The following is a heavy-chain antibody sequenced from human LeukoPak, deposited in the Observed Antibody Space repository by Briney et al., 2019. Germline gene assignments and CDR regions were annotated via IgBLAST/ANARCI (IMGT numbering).Heavy chain of an antibody. J-gene: IGHJ4*02. V-gene: IGHV4-34*01. Sequence: RPSETLSLTCAVYGGSFSGYYWSWIRQPPGKGLEWIGEINHSGSTNYNPSLKSRVTISVDTSKNQFSLKLSSVTAADTAVYYCARGGSGYYYGSGRMVYWGQGTLVTVSS. CDR2: INHSGST. D-gene: IGHD3-10*01. CDR1: GGSFSGYY. CDR3: ARGGSGYYYGSGRMVY.